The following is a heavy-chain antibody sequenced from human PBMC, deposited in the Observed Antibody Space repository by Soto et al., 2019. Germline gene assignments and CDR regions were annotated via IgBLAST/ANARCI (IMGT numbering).Heavy chain of an antibody. CDR1: GGTFSSYA. CDR3: ARYAGTGTTYYYYYGMDV. Sequence: QVQLVQSGAEVKKPGSSVKVSCKASGGTFSSYAISWVRQAPGQGLEWMGGIIPIFGTANYAQKFQGRVTITADEATSTAYMELSSLRYEDTAVYYCARYAGTGTTYYYYYGMDVWGQGTTVTVSS. D-gene: IGHD1-7*01. J-gene: IGHJ6*02. CDR2: IIPIFGTA. V-gene: IGHV1-69*01.